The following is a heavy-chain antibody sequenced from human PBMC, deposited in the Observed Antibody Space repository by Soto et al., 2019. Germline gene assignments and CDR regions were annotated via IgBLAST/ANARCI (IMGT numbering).Heavy chain of an antibody. CDR2: ISGNGGGT. V-gene: IGHV3-64*01. Sequence: GGSLRLSCAASGFTFSSYAMHWVRQAPGKGLEYVSAISGNGGGTYYANSVKGRFTISRDNSKNTLYLQMGSLRAEDMAVYYCARSNEQWLVLPQGFDPWGQGTLVTVSS. CDR3: ARSNEQWLVLPQGFDP. CDR1: GFTFSSYA. D-gene: IGHD6-19*01. J-gene: IGHJ5*02.